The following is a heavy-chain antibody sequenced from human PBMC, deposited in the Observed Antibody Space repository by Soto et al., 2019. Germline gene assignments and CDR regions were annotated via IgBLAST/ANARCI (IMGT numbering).Heavy chain of an antibody. V-gene: IGHV3-9*01. J-gene: IGHJ3*02. Sequence: EVQLVESGGGLVQPGRSLRLSCAASGFTFDDYAMHWVRQAPGKGLEWVSGISWNSGSIGYADSVKGRFTISRDNAKNSLYLQMNSLRAEDTALYYCASLYGRNPDAFDIWGQGTMVTVSS. CDR1: GFTFDDYA. CDR2: ISWNSGSI. CDR3: ASLYGRNPDAFDI. D-gene: IGHD1-1*01.